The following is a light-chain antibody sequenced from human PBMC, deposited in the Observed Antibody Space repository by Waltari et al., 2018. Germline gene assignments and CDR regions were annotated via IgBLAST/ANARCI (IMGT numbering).Light chain of an antibody. V-gene: IGLV1-47*01. CDR1: TSNIVSNY. J-gene: IGLJ2*01. CDR2: RND. Sequence: QSGLTQPPPASGTPGQRVLISCSGSTSNIVSNYVYSYQHVPGAAPKLLIYRNDQRPSGVPDRFSGSKSGASASLAISGLRSEDEAHYFCASWDESLSGFVVFGGGTKLTVL. CDR3: ASWDESLSGFVV.